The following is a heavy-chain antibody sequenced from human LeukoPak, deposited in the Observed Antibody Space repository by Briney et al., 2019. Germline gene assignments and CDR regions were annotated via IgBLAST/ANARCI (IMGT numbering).Heavy chain of an antibody. Sequence: GESLKISCKGSGYSFSSYWIGWVRQMPGKGLEWMGIIYPGDSDTRYSPSFQGQVTSSADKSISTAYLQWSSLKASDTAMYYCARRAPLSGESLDNWGQGTLVTVSS. CDR3: ARRAPLSGESLDN. CDR1: GYSFSSYW. V-gene: IGHV5-51*01. J-gene: IGHJ4*02. D-gene: IGHD4-17*01. CDR2: IYPGDSDT.